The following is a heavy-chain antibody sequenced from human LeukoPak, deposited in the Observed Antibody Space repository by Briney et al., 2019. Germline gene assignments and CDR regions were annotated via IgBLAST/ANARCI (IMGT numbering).Heavy chain of an antibody. D-gene: IGHD3-16*01. CDR1: GFTVSSNY. CDR3: ARDFNTAYD. V-gene: IGHV3-66*01. Sequence: GGSLRLSCAASGFTVSSNYMSWVRQAPGKGLEWVSVIYRVGTTYYRDSVKGRFTISRDNSKNTLYLQMNGLRVEDTAIYYCARDFNTAYDWGQGTLVTVSS. J-gene: IGHJ4*02. CDR2: IYRVGTT.